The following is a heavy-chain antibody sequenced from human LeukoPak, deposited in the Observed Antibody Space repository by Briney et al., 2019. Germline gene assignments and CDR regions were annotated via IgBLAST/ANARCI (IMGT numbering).Heavy chain of an antibody. V-gene: IGHV3-7*01. CDR2: IKTDGSEK. J-gene: IGHJ4*02. D-gene: IGHD3-10*01. CDR3: ARGAYLAYYFDY. Sequence: GGSLRLSCEGSGFTFSNYWMGWVRQAPGKGLQWVANIKTDGSEKYAKNTLYLQMNSLRAEDTAVYYCARGAYLAYYFDYWGQGSLVSVSS. CDR1: GFTFSNYW.